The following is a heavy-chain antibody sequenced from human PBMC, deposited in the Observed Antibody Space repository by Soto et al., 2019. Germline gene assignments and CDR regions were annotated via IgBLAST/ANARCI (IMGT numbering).Heavy chain of an antibody. Sequence: GGSLRLSCVVAGLTFSDPWLNWVRLAAGKGLEWVGRIKSRSSGEYAAPVKGRFTISRDDSQKIMYLQMNSLTTDDTGVYYCIWESKFFRGWSWGLGT. CDR3: IWESKFFRGWS. V-gene: IGHV3-15*07. CDR2: IKSRSSG. D-gene: IGHD6-19*01. CDR1: GLTFSDPW. J-gene: IGHJ4*02.